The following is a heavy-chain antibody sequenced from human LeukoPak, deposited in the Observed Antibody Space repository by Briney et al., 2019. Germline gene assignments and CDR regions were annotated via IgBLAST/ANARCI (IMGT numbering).Heavy chain of an antibody. J-gene: IGHJ4*02. Sequence: PGGSLRLSCAASGFTFSSCGMHWVRQAPGKGLEWVAVIWYDGSNKYYADSVKGRFTISRDNSKNTLYLQMNSLRAEDTAVYYCANDRDTSYNFDYWGQGTLVTVSS. CDR1: GFTFSSCG. CDR2: IWYDGSNK. V-gene: IGHV3-33*06. CDR3: ANDRDTSYNFDY. D-gene: IGHD1-26*01.